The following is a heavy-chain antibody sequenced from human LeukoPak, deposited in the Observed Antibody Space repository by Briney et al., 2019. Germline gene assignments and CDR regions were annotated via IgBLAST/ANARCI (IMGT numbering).Heavy chain of an antibody. CDR2: IWYDGSNK. D-gene: IGHD3-22*01. V-gene: IGHV3-33*06. CDR3: AKDRVVYYYDSSGIDY. Sequence: PGGSLRLSCAASEFTFSSYGMHWVRRAPGKGLEWVAVIWYDGSNKYYADSVKGRFTISRDNSKNTLYLQMNSLRAEDTAVYYCAKDRVVYYYDSSGIDYWGQGTLVTVSS. J-gene: IGHJ4*02. CDR1: EFTFSSYG.